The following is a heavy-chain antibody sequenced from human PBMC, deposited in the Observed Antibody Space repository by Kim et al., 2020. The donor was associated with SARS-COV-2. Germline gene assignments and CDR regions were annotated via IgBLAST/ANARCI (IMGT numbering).Heavy chain of an antibody. Sequence: SETLSLTCTVSGGSISSYYWSWIRQPPGKGLEWIGYIYYSGSTNYNPSLKSRVTISVDTSKNQFSLKLSSVTAADTAVYYCARGGSDSSSWYGSFDYWGQGTLVTVSS. D-gene: IGHD6-13*01. CDR2: IYYSGST. CDR1: GGSISSYY. CDR3: ARGGSDSSSWYGSFDY. J-gene: IGHJ4*02. V-gene: IGHV4-59*01.